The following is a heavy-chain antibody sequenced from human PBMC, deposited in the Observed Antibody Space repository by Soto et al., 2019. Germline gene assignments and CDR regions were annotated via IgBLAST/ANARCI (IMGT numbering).Heavy chain of an antibody. V-gene: IGHV3-21*01. J-gene: IGHJ3*02. CDR2: ISSSSGYI. D-gene: IGHD3-3*01. CDR1: GFTFSSYS. Sequence: PGGSLRLSCAASGFTFSSYSMNWVRQAPGKGLEWVSSISSSSGYIYYADSVKGRFTISRDNAKNSLYLQMNSLRAEDTAVYYCARGAELFGAFDIWGQGTMVTVSS. CDR3: ARGAELFGAFDI.